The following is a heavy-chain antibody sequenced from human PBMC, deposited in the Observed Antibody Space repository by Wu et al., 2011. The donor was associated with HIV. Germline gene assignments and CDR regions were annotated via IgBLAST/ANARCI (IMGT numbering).Heavy chain of an antibody. V-gene: IGHV1-69*14. CDR1: GDSLTKYA. CDR2: IIPNSGTT. Sequence: QVLLVQSGAEVKKPGSSVKVSCKTSGDSLTKYAFSWVRQAPGQGLEWMGGIIPNSGTTNYARKFQGRFTVTADTPTTTVHMELRSLRSEDTAVYFCTRSGEAAAYYYYYMNVWGKGTTVTISS. D-gene: IGHD2-2*01. J-gene: IGHJ6*03. CDR3: TRSGEAAAYYYYYMNV.